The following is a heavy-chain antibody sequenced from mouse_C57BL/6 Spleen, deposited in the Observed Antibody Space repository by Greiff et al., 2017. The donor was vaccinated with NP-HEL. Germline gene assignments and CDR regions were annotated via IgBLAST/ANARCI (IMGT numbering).Heavy chain of an antibody. CDR1: GYPFPISS. J-gene: IGHJ4*01. D-gene: IGHD1-1*01. CDR3: ARVGLRSAMDY. CDR2: FDTNLGGT. Sequence: VQLQQPGAALVRPGASVKLSCKASGYPFPISSLAWVTRRPGQGLEGIGLFDTNLGGTNYNEKFKCKATMTVDKSSSTAYLQLSSLTSEDSAVYYCARVGLRSAMDYWGEGTSVTVSS. V-gene: IGHV1-64*01.